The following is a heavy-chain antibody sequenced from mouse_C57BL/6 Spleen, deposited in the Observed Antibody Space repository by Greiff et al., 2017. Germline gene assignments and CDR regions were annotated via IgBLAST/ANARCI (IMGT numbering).Heavy chain of an antibody. CDR1: GYTFTGYW. V-gene: IGHV1-9*01. Sequence: QVQLQQSGAELMKPGASVKLSCTATGYTFTGYWMAWVKQRPGHGLEWIGKILPGSGSTNYNEKFKGQATFPADTSSNTAYMQLSSLTTEDSAIYYCARNGIYYYGGGGYFEGWGTGTTVTVAS. J-gene: IGHJ1*03. D-gene: IGHD1-1*02. CDR3: ARNGIYYYGGGGYFEG. CDR2: ILPGSGST.